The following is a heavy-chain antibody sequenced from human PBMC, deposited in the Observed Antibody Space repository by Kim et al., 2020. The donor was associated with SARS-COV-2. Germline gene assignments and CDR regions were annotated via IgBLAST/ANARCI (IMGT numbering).Heavy chain of an antibody. CDR1: GGSISSYY. D-gene: IGHD6-19*01. Sequence: SETLSLTCTVSGGSISSYYWSWIRQPPGKGLEWIGYIYYSGSTNYNPSLKSRVTISVDTSKNQFSLKLSSVTAADTAVYYCARSGGGSGWYSEKYYYYYGMDVWGQGTTVTVSS. J-gene: IGHJ6*02. CDR2: IYYSGST. CDR3: ARSGGGSGWYSEKYYYYYGMDV. V-gene: IGHV4-59*13.